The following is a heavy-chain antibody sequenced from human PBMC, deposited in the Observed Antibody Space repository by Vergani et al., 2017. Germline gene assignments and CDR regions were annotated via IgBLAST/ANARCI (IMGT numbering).Heavy chain of an antibody. J-gene: IGHJ4*02. V-gene: IGHV4-34*01. D-gene: IGHD3-10*01. CDR1: GGSFSGYY. CDR2: INHSGST. Sequence: QVQLQQWGAGLLKPSETLSLTCAVYGGSFSGYYWSWIRQPPGKGLDWIGEINHSGSTNYNPSLKSRVTISVDTSKNQFSLKLSSVTAADTAVYYCARGRRYYYGSGSPHLTDYWGQGTLVTVSS. CDR3: ARGRRYYYGSGSPHLTDY.